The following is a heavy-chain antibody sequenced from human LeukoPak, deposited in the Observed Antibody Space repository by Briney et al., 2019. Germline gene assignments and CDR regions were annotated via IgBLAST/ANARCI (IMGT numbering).Heavy chain of an antibody. CDR2: IYYSGST. Sequence: SETLSLTCTVSGGSISSSSYYWGWIRQPPGKGLEWIGSIYYSGSTYYNPSLKSRVTISVDTSKNQFSLKLSSVTAADTAVYYCARAPSVQLGTSVWFDPWGQGTLVTVSS. D-gene: IGHD1-1*01. V-gene: IGHV4-39*07. CDR1: GGSISSSSYY. CDR3: ARAPSVQLGTSVWFDP. J-gene: IGHJ5*02.